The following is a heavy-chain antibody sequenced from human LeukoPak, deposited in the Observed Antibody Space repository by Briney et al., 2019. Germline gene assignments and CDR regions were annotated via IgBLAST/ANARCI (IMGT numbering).Heavy chain of an antibody. Sequence: SETLSLTCTVSGGSISSYYWSWIRQPPGKGLEWIGYIYYSGSTNYNPSLKSRVTISVDTSKNQFSLKLSSVTAADTAVYYCARHPRGVTYYLDYWGQGTLVTVSS. CDR3: ARHPRGVTYYLDY. CDR2: IYYSGST. D-gene: IGHD4-11*01. V-gene: IGHV4-59*08. CDR1: GGSISSYY. J-gene: IGHJ4*02.